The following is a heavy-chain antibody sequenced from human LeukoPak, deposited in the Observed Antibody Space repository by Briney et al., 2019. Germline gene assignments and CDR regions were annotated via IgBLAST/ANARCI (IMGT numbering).Heavy chain of an antibody. Sequence: GESLKISCKGSGYSFTSYWIGWVRQMPGKGLGWMGIIYPGDSDTRYSPSFQGQVTISADKSISTAYLQWSSLKASDTAMYCCARAGDYGDYDPNWFDPWGQGTLVTVSS. CDR1: GYSFTSYW. CDR3: ARAGDYGDYDPNWFDP. J-gene: IGHJ5*02. V-gene: IGHV5-51*01. CDR2: IYPGDSDT. D-gene: IGHD4-17*01.